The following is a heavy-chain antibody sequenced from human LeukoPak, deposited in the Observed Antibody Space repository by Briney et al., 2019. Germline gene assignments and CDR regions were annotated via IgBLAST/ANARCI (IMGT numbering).Heavy chain of an antibody. V-gene: IGHV7-4-1*02. CDR3: ARGQHKISTEYYYGSGSYYNLDY. J-gene: IGHJ4*02. Sequence: ASVKVSCKASGYTFTSYAMNWVRQAPGQGLEWMGWINTNTGNPTYAQGFTGRFVFSLDTSVSTAYLQISSLKAEDTAVYYCARGQHKISTEYYYGSGSYYNLDYWGQGTLVTVSS. CDR2: INTNTGNP. D-gene: IGHD3-10*01. CDR1: GYTFTSYA.